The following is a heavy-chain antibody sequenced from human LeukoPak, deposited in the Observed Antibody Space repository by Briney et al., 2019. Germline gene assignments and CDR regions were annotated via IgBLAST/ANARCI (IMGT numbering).Heavy chain of an antibody. V-gene: IGHV3-33*01. CDR2: IWYDGSNK. CDR1: GFTFSSYG. Sequence: PGRSLRLSCAASGFTFSSYGMHWVRQAPGKGLEWVAVIWYDGSNKYYADSVKGRFTISRDNSKNTLYLQMNSLRAEDTAVYYCARDRNVGGATTGFDYWGQETLVTVSS. J-gene: IGHJ4*02. CDR3: ARDRNVGGATTGFDY. D-gene: IGHD1-26*01.